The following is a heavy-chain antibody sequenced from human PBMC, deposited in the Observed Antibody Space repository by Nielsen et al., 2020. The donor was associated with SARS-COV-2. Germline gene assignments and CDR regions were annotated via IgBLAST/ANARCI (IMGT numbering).Heavy chain of an antibody. J-gene: IGHJ4*02. CDR3: ARGSGLDY. Sequence: GESLKISCAASGFTFSSYSMNWVRQAPGKGLEWVSSISSSSSYIYYADSVKGRFTISRDNSKNTLYLQMNSLRAEDTAVYYCARGSGLDYWGQGTLVTVSS. CDR2: ISSSSSYI. D-gene: IGHD3-3*01. V-gene: IGHV3-21*04. CDR1: GFTFSSYS.